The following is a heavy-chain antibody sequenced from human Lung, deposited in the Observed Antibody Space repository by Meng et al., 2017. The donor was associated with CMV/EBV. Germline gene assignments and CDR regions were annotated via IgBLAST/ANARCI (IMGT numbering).Heavy chain of an antibody. D-gene: IGHD1-26*01. Sequence: VQFGGEVKKPGAPVKAPCKALGYTFTNSGITWVRQAPGQGLEWMGWISAYNGNTNYAQTRQGRLTMTTDTSTSTAYMELRSLRSDDTAVYYCARVEVGITSGDYWGQGTLVTVSS. J-gene: IGHJ4*02. CDR2: ISAYNGNT. CDR3: ARVEVGITSGDY. V-gene: IGHV1-18*01. CDR1: GYTFTNSG.